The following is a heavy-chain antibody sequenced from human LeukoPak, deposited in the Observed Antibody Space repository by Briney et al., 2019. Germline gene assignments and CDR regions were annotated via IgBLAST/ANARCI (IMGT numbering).Heavy chain of an antibody. CDR3: TTTVGVVVPAAIKSRSNH. CDR2: IKSKTDGGTT. D-gene: IGHD2-2*01. Sequence: PGGSLRLSCATSGFIFSRYWMSWVRQAPGKGLEWVGRIKSKTDGGTTDYAAPVKGRFTISRDDSKNTLYLQMNSLKTEDTAVYYCTTTVGVVVPAAIKSRSNHWGQGTLVTVSS. J-gene: IGHJ4*02. CDR1: GFIFSRYW. V-gene: IGHV3-15*01.